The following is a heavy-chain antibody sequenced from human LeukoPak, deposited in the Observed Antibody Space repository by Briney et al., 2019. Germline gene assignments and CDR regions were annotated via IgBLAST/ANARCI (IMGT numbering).Heavy chain of an antibody. D-gene: IGHD4-23*01. CDR3: ARDYGGNRRYFDL. CDR2: VYYSGST. CDR1: GGSISDYY. J-gene: IGHJ2*01. V-gene: IGHV4-59*01. Sequence: PSETLSLTCSVSGGSISDYYWTWIRQPPGKGLESIGYVYYSGSTNYTPSLKSRVTMSIDTSKNQFSLRLSSVTAADTAVYYCARDYGGNRRYFDLWGRGTLVTVSS.